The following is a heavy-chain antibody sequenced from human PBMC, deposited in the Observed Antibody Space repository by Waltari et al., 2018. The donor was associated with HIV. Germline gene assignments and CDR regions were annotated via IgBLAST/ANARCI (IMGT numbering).Heavy chain of an antibody. CDR1: GYTFINFD. CDR3: ARNSSGKGNRYFYYGLDV. Sequence: QVHLMQSGPEMKRPGASVKISCKAYGYTFINFDVNWVRQPAGQGAEWVGWMNHNSGNKASAYIIEDRVTMTRDFCTDTAYMEMSGLTPEDTAIYYCARNSSGKGNRYFYYGLDVWGQGTPVTV. V-gene: IGHV1-8*02. CDR2: MNHNSGNK. D-gene: IGHD3-22*01. J-gene: IGHJ6*02.